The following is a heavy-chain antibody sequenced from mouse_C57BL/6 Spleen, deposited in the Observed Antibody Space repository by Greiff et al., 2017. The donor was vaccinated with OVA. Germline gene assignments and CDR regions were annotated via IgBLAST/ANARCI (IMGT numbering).Heavy chain of an antibody. J-gene: IGHJ1*03. CDR2: IYPGDGDT. CDR3: TVVATDWYVGV. D-gene: IGHD1-1*01. CDR1: GYAFSSSW. V-gene: IGHV1-82*01. Sequence: VKLMESGPELVKPGASVKISCKASGYAFSSSWMNWVKQRPGKGLEWIGRIYPGDGDTNYNGKFKGKATLTADKSSSTAYMQLNSLTSEDSAVYFCTVVATDWYVGVWGTGTTVTVSS.